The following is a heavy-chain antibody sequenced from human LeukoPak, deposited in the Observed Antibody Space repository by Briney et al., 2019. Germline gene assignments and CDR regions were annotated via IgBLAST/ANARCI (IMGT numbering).Heavy chain of an antibody. CDR2: INSNGDT. Sequence: KPSETLSLTCTVSGGSISSYHWIWIRQPAGKGLEWIGRINSNGDTVYNPSLKSRATMSLDMTSNQFSLKLSSVTAADTAVYYCARDRGLDGSDQLDSWGPGTLVTVSS. J-gene: IGHJ5*01. CDR1: GGSISSYH. CDR3: ARDRGLDGSDQLDS. V-gene: IGHV4-4*07. D-gene: IGHD3-10*01.